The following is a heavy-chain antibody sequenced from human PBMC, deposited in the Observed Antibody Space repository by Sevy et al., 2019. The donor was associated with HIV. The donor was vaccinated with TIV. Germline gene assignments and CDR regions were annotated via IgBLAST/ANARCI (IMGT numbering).Heavy chain of an antibody. J-gene: IGHJ4*02. Sequence: GGSLRLSCAASGFTFSSYSMNWDRQAPGKGLEWVSSISSSSSYIYYAGSVKGRFTISRDNAKNSLYLQMNSLRAEDTAVYYCARDPYTARGDYWGQGTLVTVSS. V-gene: IGHV3-21*01. CDR2: ISSSSSYI. CDR3: ARDPYTARGDY. D-gene: IGHD5-18*01. CDR1: GFTFSSYS.